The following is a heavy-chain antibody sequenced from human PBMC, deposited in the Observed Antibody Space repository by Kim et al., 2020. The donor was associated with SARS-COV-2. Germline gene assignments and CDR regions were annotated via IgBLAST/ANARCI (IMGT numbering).Heavy chain of an antibody. Sequence: ASVKVSCKASGYTFTTYAIHWVRQAPGQRLEWMGWINPGTGYTKFSQRFQDRVTITRDTSANTAYMEVSSLTSEDTAVYYCARKAAANSFEYWGQGTLVTVSS. D-gene: IGHD6-13*01. CDR2: INPGTGYT. V-gene: IGHV1-3*01. J-gene: IGHJ4*02. CDR3: ARKAAANSFEY. CDR1: GYTFTTYA.